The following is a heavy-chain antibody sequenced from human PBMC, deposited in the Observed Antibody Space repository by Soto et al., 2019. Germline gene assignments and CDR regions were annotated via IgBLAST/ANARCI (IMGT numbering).Heavy chain of an antibody. CDR3: AKPPAIVSHAFDI. V-gene: IGHV3-23*01. CDR2: ISGSGGST. CDR1: GFNFSSYA. D-gene: IGHD1-26*01. Sequence: GGSLXLSCAASGFNFSSYAMSWVRQAPGKGLEWVSAISGSGGSTYYADSVKGRFTISRDNSKNTLYLQMNSLRAEDTAVYYCAKPPAIVSHAFDIWGQGTMVTVSS. J-gene: IGHJ3*02.